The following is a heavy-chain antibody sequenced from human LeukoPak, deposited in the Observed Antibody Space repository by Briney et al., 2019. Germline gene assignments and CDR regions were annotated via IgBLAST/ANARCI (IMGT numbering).Heavy chain of an antibody. CDR3: ARKSGYSYGTNNWFDP. D-gene: IGHD5-18*01. V-gene: IGHV4-39*01. Sequence: TSETLSLTCTVSGGSISSSSYYWGWIRQPPGKGLEWIGSIYYSGSTYYNPSLKSRVTISVDTSKNQFSLKLSSVTAADTAVYYCARKSGYSYGTNNWFDPWGQGTLVTVSS. CDR2: IYYSGST. J-gene: IGHJ5*02. CDR1: GGSISSSSYY.